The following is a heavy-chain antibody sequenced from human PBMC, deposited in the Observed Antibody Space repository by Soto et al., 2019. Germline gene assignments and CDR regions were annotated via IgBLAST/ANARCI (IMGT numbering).Heavy chain of an antibody. CDR2: IIPIFGTA. Sequence: SVKVSCKASGGTFSSYAISWVRQAPGQGLEWMGGIIPIFGTANYAQKFQGRVTITADESTSTAYMELSSLRSEDTAVYYCARAESRMAREFDYYYYGMDVWGQGTTVTVSS. CDR1: GGTFSSYA. CDR3: ARAESRMAREFDYYYYGMDV. V-gene: IGHV1-69*13. D-gene: IGHD2-15*01. J-gene: IGHJ6*02.